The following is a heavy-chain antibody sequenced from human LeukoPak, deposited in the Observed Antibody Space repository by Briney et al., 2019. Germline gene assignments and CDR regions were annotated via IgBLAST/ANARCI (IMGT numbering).Heavy chain of an antibody. CDR1: GYTFTGYY. Sequence: ASVKVACKPSGYTFTGYYMGWVRQAPGQELEWMGWINPNSGGTNYAQKFQGRVTMTRDTSISTAYMELSRLRSDDTAVYYCARLTTVTTGYWGQGTLVTVSS. CDR2: INPNSGGT. J-gene: IGHJ4*02. V-gene: IGHV1-2*02. CDR3: ARLTTVTTGY. D-gene: IGHD4-17*01.